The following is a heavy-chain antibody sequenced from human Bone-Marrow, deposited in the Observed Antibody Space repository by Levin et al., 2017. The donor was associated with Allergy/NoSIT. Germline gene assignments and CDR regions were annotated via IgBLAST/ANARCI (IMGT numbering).Heavy chain of an antibody. D-gene: IGHD4-17*01. J-gene: IGHJ6*03. CDR1: GYTFSNYG. Sequence: VSVKVSCKTSGYTFSNYGITWVRQAPGQGLEWMGWISAYNGNTNYAQNLQGRVTMATDTSTSTAYMELRSLRSDDTAVYYCARDKGVYGDSSSYNYYYYMDFWGKGTTVTVSS. V-gene: IGHV1-18*01. CDR3: ARDKGVYGDSSSYNYYYYMDF. CDR2: ISAYNGNT.